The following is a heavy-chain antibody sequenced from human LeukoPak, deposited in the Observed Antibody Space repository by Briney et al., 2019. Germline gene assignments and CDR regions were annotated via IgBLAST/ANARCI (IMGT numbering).Heavy chain of an antibody. V-gene: IGHV3-33*01. CDR3: ARNLPAADY. CDR2: IWYDGSKT. D-gene: IGHD2-2*01. CDR1: GFTFNDFG. J-gene: IGHJ4*02. Sequence: PGRSLRLSCAASGFTFNDFGMHWVRQAPGKGLEWVAVIWYDGSKTYYADSVKGRFTISRDDSRNTLYLQMNSLRAEDTGVYYCARNLPAADYWGQGTLVTVSS.